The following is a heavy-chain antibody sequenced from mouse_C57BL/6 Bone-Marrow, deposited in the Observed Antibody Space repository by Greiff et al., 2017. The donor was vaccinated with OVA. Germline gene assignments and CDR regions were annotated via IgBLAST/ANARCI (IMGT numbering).Heavy chain of an antibody. CDR3: ARVYDYDVDFDV. CDR1: GFSLTSYG. CDR2: IWSGGST. D-gene: IGHD2-4*01. J-gene: IGHJ1*03. Sequence: VQLKESGPGLVQPSQSLSITCTVSGFSLTSYGVHWVRQSPGKGLEWLGVIWSGGSTDYNAAFISRLSISKDNSKSQVFFKMNSLQADDTAIYYCARVYDYDVDFDVWGTGTTVTVSS. V-gene: IGHV2-2*01.